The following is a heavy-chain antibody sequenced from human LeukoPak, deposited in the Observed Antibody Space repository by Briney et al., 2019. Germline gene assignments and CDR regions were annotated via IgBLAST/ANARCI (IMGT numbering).Heavy chain of an antibody. Sequence: IPSQTLSLTCTVSGGSISSGGYYWSWIRQHPGKGLEWIGYIYYSGSTYYNPSLKSRVTISVDTSKNQFSLKLSSVTAADTAVYYCARDYYDSSGYYFEAFDIWGQGTMVTVSS. J-gene: IGHJ3*02. CDR2: IYYSGST. D-gene: IGHD3-22*01. CDR3: ARDYYDSSGYYFEAFDI. CDR1: GGSISSGGYY. V-gene: IGHV4-31*03.